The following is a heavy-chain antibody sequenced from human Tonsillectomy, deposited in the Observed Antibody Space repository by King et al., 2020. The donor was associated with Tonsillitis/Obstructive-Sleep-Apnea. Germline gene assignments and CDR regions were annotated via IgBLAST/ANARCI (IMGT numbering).Heavy chain of an antibody. J-gene: IGHJ5*02. Sequence: QLVQSGGGLVQPGGSLRLSCAASGFTFSSYGMNWVRQSPGKGLEWVSYIGTSGSPIYYADSVKGRFTISRDNAKNSLYLQMNSLRAEDTAVYYCARGYYYDSSAYYPSPWGQGTLVTVSS. V-gene: IGHV3-48*03. CDR3: ARGYYYDSSAYYPSP. CDR2: IGTSGSPI. CDR1: GFTFSSYG. D-gene: IGHD3-22*01.